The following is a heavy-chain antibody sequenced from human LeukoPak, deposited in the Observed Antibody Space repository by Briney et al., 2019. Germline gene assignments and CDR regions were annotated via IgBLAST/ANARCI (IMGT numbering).Heavy chain of an antibody. V-gene: IGHV4-39*01. J-gene: IGHJ5*01. D-gene: IGHD3-16*01. CDR2: VYYSGSI. CDR3: ARLNPGYVTAPHDS. Sequence: SETLSLTCTVSGGSITAGNHHWGWIRQPPGKGLEWIGSVYYSGSIFSDTSHKSRVTISGDTSKNQFSLSLSSVTAADTAVYYCARLNPGYVTAPHDSWGQGMLVTVSS. CDR1: GGSITAGNHH.